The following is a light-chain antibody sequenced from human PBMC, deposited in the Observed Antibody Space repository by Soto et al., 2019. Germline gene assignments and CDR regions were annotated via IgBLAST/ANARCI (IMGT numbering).Light chain of an antibody. CDR2: DAS. Sequence: DIHMTQSPSTLSASVGDRVSFTCRASPYISMWLAWYQQRPGKAQSLLITDASKLESGVPPRFNGSRSETELTITIRNLQPDDFETYYCQQYNSFPWTFGLGTKVDIK. J-gene: IGKJ1*01. CDR1: PYISMW. CDR3: QQYNSFPWT. V-gene: IGKV1-5*01.